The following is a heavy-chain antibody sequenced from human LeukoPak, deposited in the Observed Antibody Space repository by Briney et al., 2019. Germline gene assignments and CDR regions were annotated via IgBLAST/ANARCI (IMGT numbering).Heavy chain of an antibody. CDR1: GGSTSGSSYY. V-gene: IGHV4-39*01. Sequence: SETLSLTCTVSGGSTSGSSYYWGWIRQPPGKGLEWIGSIYYSGSTYYNPSLKSRVTISVDTSKNQFSLKLSSVTAADTAVYYCARQPRTWVTGPLSGVDYYYGMDVWGQGTTVTVSS. CDR2: IYYSGST. D-gene: IGHD2-21*02. J-gene: IGHJ6*02. CDR3: ARQPRTWVTGPLSGVDYYYGMDV.